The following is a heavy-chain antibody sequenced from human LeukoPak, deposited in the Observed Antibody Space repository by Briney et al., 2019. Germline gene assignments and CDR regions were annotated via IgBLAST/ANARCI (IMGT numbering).Heavy chain of an antibody. CDR2: INHSGST. J-gene: IGHJ5*02. V-gene: IGHV4-34*01. Sequence: SETLSLTCAVYGGSFSGYYWSWIRQPPGKGLEWIGEINHSGSTNYNPSLKSRVTISVDTSKNQFSLKLSSVTAADTAVYYCAGGRDGGFDPWGQGTLVTVSS. CDR3: AGGRDGGFDP. CDR1: GGSFSGYY.